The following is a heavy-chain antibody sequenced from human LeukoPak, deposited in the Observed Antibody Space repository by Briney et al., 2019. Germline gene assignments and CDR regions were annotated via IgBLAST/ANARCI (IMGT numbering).Heavy chain of an antibody. D-gene: IGHD5-18*01. V-gene: IGHV3-33*06. CDR1: GFTFSSYG. CDR3: AKDTRGYSYGHDAFDI. J-gene: IGHJ3*02. Sequence: GGSLRLSCAASGFTFSSYGMHWVRQAPGKGLEWVAVIWYDGSNKYYADSVKGRFTISRDNSKNTLYLQMNSLRAEDTAVYYCAKDTRGYSYGHDAFDIWGQETTVTVSS. CDR2: IWYDGSNK.